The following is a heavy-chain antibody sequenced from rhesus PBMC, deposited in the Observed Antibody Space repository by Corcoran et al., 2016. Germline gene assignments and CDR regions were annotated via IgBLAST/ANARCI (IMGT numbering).Heavy chain of an antibody. Sequence: QVQLQESGPGLVKPSETLSLTCAVSGGSFSGYYWGWIRQPRGKGVGWIGYNSGEIGDTDHNPSLQCRVTISTDTAKTQFSLKLSSVTAADTAVYYWARVRVLLGLDSWGQGVVVTVSS. CDR2: NSGEIGDT. D-gene: IGHD3-16*01. V-gene: IGHV4-165*01. CDR1: GGSFSGYY. CDR3: ARVRVLLGLDS. J-gene: IGHJ6*01.